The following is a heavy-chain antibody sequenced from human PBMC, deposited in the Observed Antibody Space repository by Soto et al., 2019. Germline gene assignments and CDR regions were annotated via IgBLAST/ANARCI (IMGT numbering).Heavy chain of an antibody. D-gene: IGHD3-10*01. Sequence: QVQLQQWGAGLLKPSETLSLTCAVYGGSFSGYYWTWIRQPPGKGLEWIGEINHSGSTNYNPSLTSRVTISVDTSKNQFSLKLTSVTAADTAVYYCARGYGRNCDYWGQGTLVTVSS. CDR1: GGSFSGYY. J-gene: IGHJ4*02. CDR3: ARGYGRNCDY. V-gene: IGHV4-34*01. CDR2: INHSGST.